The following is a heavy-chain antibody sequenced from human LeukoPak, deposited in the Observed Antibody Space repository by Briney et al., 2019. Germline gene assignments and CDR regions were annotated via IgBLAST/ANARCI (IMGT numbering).Heavy chain of an antibody. CDR2: IYYSGST. D-gene: IGHD3-22*01. Sequence: PSETLSLTCTVSGGSISSSSYYWGWIRQPPGKGLEWIGSIYYSGSTYYNPSLKSRVTISVDTSKNQFSLKLSSVTAADTAVYYCARGSHDSSGLSFDYWGQGTLVTVSS. J-gene: IGHJ4*02. CDR1: GGSISSSSYY. CDR3: ARGSHDSSGLSFDY. V-gene: IGHV4-39*07.